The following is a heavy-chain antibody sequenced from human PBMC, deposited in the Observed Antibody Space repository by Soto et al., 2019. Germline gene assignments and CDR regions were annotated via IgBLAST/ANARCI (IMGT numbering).Heavy chain of an antibody. CDR1: GFTFSSYS. Sequence: PGGSLRLSCAASGFTFSSYSMNCVRQAPGKGLEWVSYISRSSSSIYYADSVKGRFTISRDNAKNSLYLQMNSLRDEDTAVYYCAREPPYSNYAMDVWGQGTTVTVSS. D-gene: IGHD4-4*01. CDR2: ISRSSSSI. J-gene: IGHJ6*02. CDR3: AREPPYSNYAMDV. V-gene: IGHV3-48*02.